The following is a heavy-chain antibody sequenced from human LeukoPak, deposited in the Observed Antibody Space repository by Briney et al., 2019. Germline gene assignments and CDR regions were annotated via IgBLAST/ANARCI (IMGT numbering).Heavy chain of an antibody. J-gene: IGHJ6*03. CDR1: GYTFTSYG. V-gene: IGHV1-18*01. CDR2: ISAYNGNT. D-gene: IGHD6-19*01. CDR3: ARDLRGSSGWSHPPSYYYYMDV. Sequence: GASVKLCCTASGYTFTSYGISRVRQAPGQGLGWMGWISAYNGNTNYQQTLQGRVTMTTDTSTSTAYMELRSMRSDDTAVYYCARDLRGSSGWSHPPSYYYYMDVWGKGTTVTVSS.